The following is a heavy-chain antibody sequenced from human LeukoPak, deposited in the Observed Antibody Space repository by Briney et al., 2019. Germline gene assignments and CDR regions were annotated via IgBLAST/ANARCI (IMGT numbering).Heavy chain of an antibody. CDR2: IYYSGST. V-gene: IGHV4-59*08. CDR1: GGSISSYY. Sequence: PSETLSLTCTVSGGSISSYYWSWIRQPPGKGLGWIGYIYYSGSTNYNPSLKSRVTISVDTSKNQFSLKLSSVTAADTAVYYCASSTVVTTFDAFDIWGQGTMVTVSS. CDR3: ASSTVVTTFDAFDI. J-gene: IGHJ3*02. D-gene: IGHD4-23*01.